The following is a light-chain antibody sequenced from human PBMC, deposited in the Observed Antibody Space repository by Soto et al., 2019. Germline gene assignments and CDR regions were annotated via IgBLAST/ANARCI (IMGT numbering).Light chain of an antibody. CDR2: NNN. Sequence: QSVLTQPPSASGTPGQRVTISCSGSSSNIGSGTVNWYQQLPGTAPKLLIYNNNQWPSGVPDRFSGSKSGTSASLAISGLQPEDEADYYCAAWDVSLNGLYVFGTGTKLTVL. CDR3: AAWDVSLNGLYV. J-gene: IGLJ1*01. V-gene: IGLV1-44*01. CDR1: SSNIGSGT.